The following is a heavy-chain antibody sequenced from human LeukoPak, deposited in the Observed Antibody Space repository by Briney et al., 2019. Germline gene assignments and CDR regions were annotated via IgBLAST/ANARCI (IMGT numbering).Heavy chain of an antibody. CDR3: AKSWWFGELPHDDY. J-gene: IGHJ4*02. D-gene: IGHD3-10*01. Sequence: GGSLRLSCAASGFTFSSYWMSWVRQAPGKGLAWVANINQDGGETYYADSVKGRFTISRDNSKNTLYLQMNSLRAEDTAVYYCAKSWWFGELPHDDYWGQGTLVTVSS. CDR2: INQDGGET. V-gene: IGHV3-7*02. CDR1: GFTFSSYW.